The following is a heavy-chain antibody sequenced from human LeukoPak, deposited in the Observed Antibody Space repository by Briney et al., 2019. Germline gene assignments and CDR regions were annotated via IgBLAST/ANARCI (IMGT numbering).Heavy chain of an antibody. J-gene: IGHJ3*02. V-gene: IGHV1-18*01. CDR3: ARDMGAQESPWYYDFGSGYYHAFDI. Sequence: ASVKVSCKASGYTFTSYGISWVRQAPGQGLEWMGWISAYNGNTNYAQKLQGRVTMTTDTSTSTAYMELRSLRSEDTAVYYCARDMGAQESPWYYDFGSGYYHAFDIWGQGTMVTVSS. CDR2: ISAYNGNT. D-gene: IGHD3-3*01. CDR1: GYTFTSYG.